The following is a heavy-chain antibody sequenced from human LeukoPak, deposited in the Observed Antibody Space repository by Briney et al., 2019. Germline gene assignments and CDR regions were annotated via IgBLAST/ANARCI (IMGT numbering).Heavy chain of an antibody. CDR1: GGPFSRLA. Sequence: GASVKVSCKASGGPFSRLAFRWVRQAPGQGLDWMGGIIPVYGTPNYAQSFQGRVTITTDDSTSTGYMELSSLTSEDTAIYYCARDSSGYPVGYFEHWGQGTLVTVSS. CDR2: IIPVYGTP. J-gene: IGHJ1*01. V-gene: IGHV1-69*05. D-gene: IGHD3-22*01. CDR3: ARDSSGYPVGYFEH.